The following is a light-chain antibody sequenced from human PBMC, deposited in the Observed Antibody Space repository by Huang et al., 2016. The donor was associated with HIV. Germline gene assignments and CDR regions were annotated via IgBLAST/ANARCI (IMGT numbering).Light chain of an antibody. CDR3: LQHNTYPWM. V-gene: IGKV1-17*03. J-gene: IGKJ1*01. Sequence: DIQMTQTPSAMSASVGDRVTITCRASQDIANSLAWFQQKPGKVPRPLIYGTSTWRSGVPSRFSDSGSGTEFTLTISSLQPEDFATYYCLQHNTYPWMFGQGTKVEVK. CDR2: GTS. CDR1: QDIANS.